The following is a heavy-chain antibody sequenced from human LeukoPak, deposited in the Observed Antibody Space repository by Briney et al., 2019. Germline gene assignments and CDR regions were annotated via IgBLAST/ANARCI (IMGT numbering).Heavy chain of an antibody. V-gene: IGHV1-8*01. J-gene: IGHJ4*02. CDR1: GYTFTSYD. CDR3: ARGVSSWDY. CDR2: MNPNSGVT. Sequence: ASVRVSCKASGYTFTSYDINWVRQATGQGLEWLGYMNPNSGVTSYARKFQGRVRVTIDTSISTAYMELSSLRSEDTAVYYCARGVSSWDYWGQGTLVTVSS. D-gene: IGHD3-10*01.